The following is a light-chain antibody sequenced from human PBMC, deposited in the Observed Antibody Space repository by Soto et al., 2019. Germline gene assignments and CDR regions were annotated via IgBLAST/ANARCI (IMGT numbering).Light chain of an antibody. CDR2: DAS. J-gene: IGKJ2*01. CDR1: QSVSSY. CDR3: QQRSNWPYT. V-gene: IGKV3-11*01. Sequence: EIVLTQSPATLSLSPGERATLSCRASQSVSSYLAWYQQKPGQAPRILIYDASNRAPGIPARFSGSGSGTDFTLTISSREPEDVAVYYCQQRSNWPYTFGQGTKLEIK.